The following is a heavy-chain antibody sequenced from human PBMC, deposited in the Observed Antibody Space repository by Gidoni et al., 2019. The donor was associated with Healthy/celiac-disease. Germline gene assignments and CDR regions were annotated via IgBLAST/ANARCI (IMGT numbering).Heavy chain of an antibody. D-gene: IGHD5-12*01. Sequence: QVQLQEAGPGLVKPSQTLSLTCTVPGGSICSGGYYWSWIRQHPGKGLEWSGYIYYSGSTYYNPSLKSRVTISVDTSKNQFSLKLSSVTAADTAVYYCARDQGQWLPGRGWFDPWGQGTLVTVSS. V-gene: IGHV4-31*03. CDR1: GGSICSGGYY. J-gene: IGHJ5*02. CDR2: IYYSGST. CDR3: ARDQGQWLPGRGWFDP.